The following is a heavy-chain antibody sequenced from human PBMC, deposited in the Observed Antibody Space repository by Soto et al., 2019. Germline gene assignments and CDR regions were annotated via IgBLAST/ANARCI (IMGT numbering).Heavy chain of an antibody. CDR3: AKDTPQEWLLVFHY. CDR2: ISGSGDST. V-gene: IGHV3-23*01. CDR1: GFTFSNYA. J-gene: IGHJ4*02. Sequence: EVQLLESGGGLVQPGGSLRLSCAGSGFTFSNYAMSWVRQAPGKGLEWVSAISGSGDSTYYANSVKGRFTISRDNSKNTLCLQMNSLRAEDTAVYYCAKDTPQEWLLVFHYWGQGTLVTVSS. D-gene: IGHD3-3*01.